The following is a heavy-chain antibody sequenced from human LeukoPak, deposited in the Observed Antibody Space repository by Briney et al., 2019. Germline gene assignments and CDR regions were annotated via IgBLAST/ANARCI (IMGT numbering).Heavy chain of an antibody. D-gene: IGHD6-19*01. CDR1: GGSISSYY. J-gene: IGHJ3*02. V-gene: IGHV4-59*08. Sequence: SETLALTCTVSGGSISSYYWSWIRQPPGKGLEWIGYIYYSGSTNYNPSLKSRVTISVDTSKNQFSLKLSSVTAADTAVYYCARQEYSSGWHDAFDIWGQGTTVTVSS. CDR3: ARQEYSSGWHDAFDI. CDR2: IYYSGST.